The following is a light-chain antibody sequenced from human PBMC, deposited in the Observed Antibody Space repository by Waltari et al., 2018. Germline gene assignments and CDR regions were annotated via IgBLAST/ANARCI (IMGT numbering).Light chain of an antibody. CDR3: CSYAGNYVWV. CDR1: SRAIGRYDI. J-gene: IGLJ3*02. CDR2: DVS. V-gene: IGLV2-23*02. Sequence: QSALTQPAAVSGAPGQSVTIPCIGASRAIGRYDIVSWYQQRPGNAPKLVISDVSKRPSGVSDRFSGSKSGDTASLTISGLQFEDEADYYCCSYAGNYVWVFGGGTRLTVL.